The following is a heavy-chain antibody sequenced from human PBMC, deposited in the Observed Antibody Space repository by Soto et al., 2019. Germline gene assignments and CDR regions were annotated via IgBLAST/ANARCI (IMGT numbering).Heavy chain of an antibody. V-gene: IGHV2-5*02. J-gene: IGHJ4*02. CDR2: IYWDDDK. D-gene: IGHD6-6*01. CDR3: AHMGPSSIAARLVNH. CDR1: GFSLSTSGVG. Sequence: QITLKESGPTLVKPTQTLTLTCTFSGFSLSTSGVGVGWIRQPPGKALEWLALIYWDDDKRYSPSLKSRLTITMDTPKNQVVLTMTNRDPVDTATYYCAHMGPSSIAARLVNHWGQGTLVTVSS.